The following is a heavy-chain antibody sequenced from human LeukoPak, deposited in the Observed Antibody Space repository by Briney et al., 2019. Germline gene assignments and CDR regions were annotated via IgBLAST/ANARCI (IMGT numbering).Heavy chain of an antibody. J-gene: IGHJ4*02. V-gene: IGHV1-69*13. CDR3: ARARIMGATSPFDY. Sequence: VKVYCKASGGTFSSYAISWVRQAPGQGLEWMGGIIPIFGTANYAQKFQGRVTITTDESTSTAYMELSSLRSEDTAVYYCARARIMGATSPFDYWGQGTLVTVSS. CDR2: IIPIFGTA. D-gene: IGHD1-26*01. CDR1: GGTFSSYA.